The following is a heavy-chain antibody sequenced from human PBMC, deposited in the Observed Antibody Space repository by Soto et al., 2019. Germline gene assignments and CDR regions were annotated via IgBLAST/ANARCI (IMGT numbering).Heavy chain of an antibody. CDR2: IDAGNGNS. D-gene: IGHD2-15*01. CDR3: ARGEIVVGDY. CDR1: GYTFTSYA. V-gene: IGHV1-3*05. Sequence: QVQLVQSVAEEKKPGASVKVSCKASGYTFTSYAMHWVRQAPGQRLEWMGWIDAGNGNSKCSQKFQDRVTINRDTSASTAYMELSSLRSEDTAVYYCARGEIVVGDYWGQGTLVTVSS. J-gene: IGHJ4*02.